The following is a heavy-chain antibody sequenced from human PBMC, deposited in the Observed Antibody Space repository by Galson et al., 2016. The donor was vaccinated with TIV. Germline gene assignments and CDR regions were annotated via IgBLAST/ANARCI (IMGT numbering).Heavy chain of an antibody. CDR1: GFSFNTYC. D-gene: IGHD3-22*01. J-gene: IGHJ4*02. CDR2: ISESGTYI. Sequence: SLRLSCAASGFSFNTYCMNWVRQSPGKGLEWVSSISESGTYIFYSDSVKGRFSISRDNSKNSLYLQMNSLRAADTAVYYCASSLPYYDGYYFDFWGPGSLVTVSS. V-gene: IGHV3-21*04. CDR3: ASSLPYYDGYYFDF.